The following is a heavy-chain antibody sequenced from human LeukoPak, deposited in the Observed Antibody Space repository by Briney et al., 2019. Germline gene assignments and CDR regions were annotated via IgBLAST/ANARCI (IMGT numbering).Heavy chain of an antibody. D-gene: IGHD2-2*01. CDR1: GFTFSSYA. Sequence: GGSLRLSCAASGFTFSSYAMHWVRQAPGKGLECVAVISYDGSNKYYADSVKGRFTISRDNSKNTLYLQMNSLRAEDTAVYYCARSEGSYARGYVDYWGQGTLVTVSS. J-gene: IGHJ4*02. V-gene: IGHV3-30-3*01. CDR3: ARSEGSYARGYVDY. CDR2: ISYDGSNK.